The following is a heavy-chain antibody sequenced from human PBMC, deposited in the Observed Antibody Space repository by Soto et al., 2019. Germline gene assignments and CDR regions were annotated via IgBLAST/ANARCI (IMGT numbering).Heavy chain of an antibody. Sequence: EVQLLESGGGLVQPGGSLRLSCGGSGFTFNSYAMTWVRQAPGKGLEWVSAISGSGGTTYYANSVKGRFTLSRDQSKDTLYLHMNSLRAEDTAIYSCAKVRHYGSGTYSASYLDYWGQGTRVTVSS. D-gene: IGHD3-10*01. CDR2: ISGSGGTT. CDR1: GFTFNSYA. V-gene: IGHV3-23*01. J-gene: IGHJ4*02. CDR3: AKVRHYGSGTYSASYLDY.